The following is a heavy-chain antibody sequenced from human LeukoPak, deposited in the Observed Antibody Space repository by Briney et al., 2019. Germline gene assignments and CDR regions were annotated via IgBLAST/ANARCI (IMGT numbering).Heavy chain of an antibody. CDR1: GGSISSYY. D-gene: IGHD6-13*01. CDR2: MYYRGST. V-gene: IGHV4-59*12. CDR3: ARVDSSSWYYYFDY. J-gene: IGHJ4*02. Sequence: SETLSLTCSVSGGSISSYYWNWIRQSPGKGLEWIGYMYYRGSTNYNPSLKSRVTMSVDTSKNQFSLKLSSVTAADTAVYYCARVDSSSWYYYFDYWGQGTLVTVSS.